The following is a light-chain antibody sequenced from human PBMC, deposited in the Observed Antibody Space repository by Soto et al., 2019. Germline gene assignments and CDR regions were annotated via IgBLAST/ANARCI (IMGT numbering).Light chain of an antibody. V-gene: IGLV2-18*02. CDR1: SSDVDSYNR. CDR3: CSYEGSHTWV. Sequence: QSALTQPRSVSGSPGQSVTISCTGISSDVDSYNRVSWYRQPPGTAPKLMIYEVSNRPSGVPDRFSGSRSVNTASLTISGLQAEDEADYYCCSYEGSHTWVFGTGTKVTVL. J-gene: IGLJ1*01. CDR2: EVS.